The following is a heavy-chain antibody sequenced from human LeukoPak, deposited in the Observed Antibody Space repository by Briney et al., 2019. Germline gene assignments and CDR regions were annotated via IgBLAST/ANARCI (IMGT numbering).Heavy chain of an antibody. Sequence: GGPLRLSCAASGFTFRSYRMNWVRQAPGKGLEWVSSISISSSYIYYADSVKGRVTIARDNAKNSLYLQMNSLRAEDTAVYYCARDIAAATRRAFDIWGQGTMVTVSS. CDR1: GFTFRSYR. D-gene: IGHD6-13*01. CDR2: ISISSSYI. V-gene: IGHV3-21*01. J-gene: IGHJ3*02. CDR3: ARDIAAATRRAFDI.